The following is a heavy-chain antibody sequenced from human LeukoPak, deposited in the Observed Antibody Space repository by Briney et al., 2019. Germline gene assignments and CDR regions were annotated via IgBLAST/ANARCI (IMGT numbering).Heavy chain of an antibody. CDR1: GFTFSSYG. Sequence: GGSLRLSCAASGFTFSSYGMHWVRQAPGKGLEWVAVISYDGSNKYYADSVKGRFTISRDNAKNSLYLQMNSLRAEDTAVYYCARGYCSGGSCYRGYFDYWGQGTLVTVSS. CDR2: ISYDGSNK. CDR3: ARGYCSGGSCYRGYFDY. J-gene: IGHJ4*02. D-gene: IGHD2-15*01. V-gene: IGHV3-30*03.